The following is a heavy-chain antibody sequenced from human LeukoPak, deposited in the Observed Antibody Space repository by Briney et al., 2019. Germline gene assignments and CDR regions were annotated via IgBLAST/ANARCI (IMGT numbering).Heavy chain of an antibody. CDR1: GGXISSSSYY. V-gene: IGHV4-39*01. CDR2: IYYSGST. Sequence: SETLSLTCTVSGGXISSSSYYWGWIRQPPGKGLEWIGSIYYSGSTYYNPSLKSRVTISVDTSKNQFSLKLSSVTAADTAVYYCARHPPRDYFDYWGQGTLVTVSS. J-gene: IGHJ4*02. CDR3: ARHPPRDYFDY.